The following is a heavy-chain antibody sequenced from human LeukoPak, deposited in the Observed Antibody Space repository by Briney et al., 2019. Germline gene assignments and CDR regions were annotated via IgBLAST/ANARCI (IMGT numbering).Heavy chain of an antibody. D-gene: IGHD6-19*01. CDR1: GGSISSSDYH. V-gene: IGHV4-39*01. Sequence: PSETLSLTCTVSGGSISSSDYHWGWIRQPPGKGLEWIGSIYYNGNIYYNPSLESRVTISVDTSKNQFSLKLRSVTAADTTVYYCARHFGGSGWFVDYWGQRTLVTVSS. J-gene: IGHJ4*02. CDR3: ARHFGGSGWFVDY. CDR2: IYYNGNI.